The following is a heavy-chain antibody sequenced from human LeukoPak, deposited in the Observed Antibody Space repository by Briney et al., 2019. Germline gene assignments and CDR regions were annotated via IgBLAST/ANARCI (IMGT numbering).Heavy chain of an antibody. CDR2: FDPEDGET. J-gene: IGHJ4*02. CDR3: ATDRGRLITFGGVMSN. Sequence: ASVKVSCKVSGYTLTELSMHWVRQAPGKGLEWMGGFDPEDGETIYAQKFQGRVTMTEDTSTDTAYMELSSLRSEDTAVYYCATDRGRLITFGGVMSNWGQGTLVTVPS. D-gene: IGHD3-16*01. V-gene: IGHV1-24*01. CDR1: GYTLTELS.